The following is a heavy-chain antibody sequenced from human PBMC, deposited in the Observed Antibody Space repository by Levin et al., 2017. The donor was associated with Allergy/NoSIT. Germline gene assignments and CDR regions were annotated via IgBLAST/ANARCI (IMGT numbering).Heavy chain of an antibody. CDR2: INPNTGDT. CDR1: GYTFIGYY. J-gene: IGHJ6*02. V-gene: IGHV1-2*02. Sequence: ASVKVSCKASGYTFIGYYIHWVRQAPGQGLEWMGWINPNTGDTNSAQKFQGRVTMTRDTSISTAYMELSRLRSDDTAVYYCARAYNYYYYGMDVWGQGTTVTVSS. D-gene: IGHD3-16*01. CDR3: ARAYNYYYYGMDV.